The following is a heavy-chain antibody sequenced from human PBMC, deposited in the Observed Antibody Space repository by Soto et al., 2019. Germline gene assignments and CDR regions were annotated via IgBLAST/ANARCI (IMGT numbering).Heavy chain of an antibody. V-gene: IGHV3-23*01. Sequence: EVHLLDSGGGLVQPGVSLRLSCAASGFTFSNYAMSLVRQAPGKGLEWVSTISGSGGSTYFADSVKGRFTISRDNSKNTLYLQMNSLRAEDTAIYYCAKGMGVFDIANFDYWGKGTLVTVSS. D-gene: IGHD2-15*01. CDR2: ISGSGGST. CDR1: GFTFSNYA. CDR3: AKGMGVFDIANFDY. J-gene: IGHJ4*02.